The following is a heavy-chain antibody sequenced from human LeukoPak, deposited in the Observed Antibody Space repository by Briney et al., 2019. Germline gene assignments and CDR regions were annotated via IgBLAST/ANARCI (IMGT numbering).Heavy chain of an antibody. V-gene: IGHV1-69*05. J-gene: IGHJ4*02. Sequence: SVKVSCKASGGTFSSYATSWVRQAPGQGLEWMGGIIPIFGTANYAQKFQGRVTITTDESTSTAYMELSSLRSEDTAVYYCARGHSSGWFFDYWGQGTLVTVSS. CDR1: GGTFSSYA. D-gene: IGHD6-19*01. CDR2: IIPIFGTA. CDR3: ARGHSSGWFFDY.